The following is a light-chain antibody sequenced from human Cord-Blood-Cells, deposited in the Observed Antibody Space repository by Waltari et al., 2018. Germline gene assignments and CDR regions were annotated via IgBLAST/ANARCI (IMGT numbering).Light chain of an antibody. V-gene: IGLV1-51*01. CDR2: DNN. CDR1: SSNIGNNY. J-gene: IGLJ3*02. Sequence: QSVLTQPPSVSAAPGQKVTISVSGSSSNIGNNYVSWYQQLPGTAPKLLIYDNNKRPSGIPDRFSGSKSGTSATLGITGLQTGDEADYYCGTWDSSLSAGVFGGGTKLTVL. CDR3: GTWDSSLSAGV.